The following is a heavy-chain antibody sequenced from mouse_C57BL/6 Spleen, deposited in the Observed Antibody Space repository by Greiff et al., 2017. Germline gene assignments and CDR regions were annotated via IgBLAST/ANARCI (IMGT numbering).Heavy chain of an antibody. J-gene: IGHJ4*01. CDR2: ILPGSGST. D-gene: IGHD2-4*01. V-gene: IGHV1-9*01. CDR1: GYTFTGYW. CDR3: ARRTPPAYDYDYAMDY. Sequence: VQLQQSGAELMKPGASVKISCKATGYTFTGYWIEWVKQRPGHGLEWIGEILPGSGSTNYNEKFKGKATFTADTSSNTAYMQLSSLTTEDSAIYYLARRTPPAYDYDYAMDYWGQGTSVTVSS.